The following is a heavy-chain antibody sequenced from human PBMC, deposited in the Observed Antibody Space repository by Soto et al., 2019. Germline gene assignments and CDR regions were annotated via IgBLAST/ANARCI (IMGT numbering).Heavy chain of an antibody. J-gene: IGHJ6*02. CDR3: ARGIQLWPSDYYYGMDV. Sequence: QGQLVQSGAEVKNPGASVKVSCKASGYTFTSYGISWVRQAPGQWLEWMGWISAYNGNTNYAQKLQGRVTMTTDTSTSTAYMELRSLRSDDTAVCYCARGIQLWPSDYYYGMDVWGQGTTVTVSS. CDR1: GYTFTSYG. V-gene: IGHV1-18*04. CDR2: ISAYNGNT. D-gene: IGHD5-18*01.